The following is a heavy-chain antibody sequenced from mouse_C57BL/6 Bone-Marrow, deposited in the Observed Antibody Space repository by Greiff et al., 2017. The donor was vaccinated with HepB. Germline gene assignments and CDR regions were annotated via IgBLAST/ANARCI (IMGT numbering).Heavy chain of an antibody. Sequence: EVMLVESGGGLVQPGESLKLSCESNEYEFPSHDMSWVRKTPEKRLELVAAINSDGGSTYYPDTMERRFIISRDNTKKTLYLQMSSLRSEDTALYYSAGFYSGSVVPAWFAYWGQGTLVTVSA. CDR3: AGFYSGSVVPAWFAY. D-gene: IGHD1-1*01. V-gene: IGHV5-2*03. J-gene: IGHJ3*01. CDR2: INSDGGST. CDR1: EYEFPSHD.